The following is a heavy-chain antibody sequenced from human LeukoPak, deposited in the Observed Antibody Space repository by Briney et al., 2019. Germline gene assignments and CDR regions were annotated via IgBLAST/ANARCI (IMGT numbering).Heavy chain of an antibody. V-gene: IGHV3-7*03. CDR3: ARATYYYDSSGYYHIRDYFDY. J-gene: IGHJ4*02. CDR1: GFTFSSYW. CDR2: INHNGNVN. Sequence: GGSLRLSCAASGFTFSSYWMNWARQAPGKGLEWVASINHNGNVNYYVDSVKGRFTISRDNAKNSLYLQMSSLRAEDTAVNYSARATYYYDSSGYYHIRDYFDYWGQGTLVTVSS. D-gene: IGHD3-22*01.